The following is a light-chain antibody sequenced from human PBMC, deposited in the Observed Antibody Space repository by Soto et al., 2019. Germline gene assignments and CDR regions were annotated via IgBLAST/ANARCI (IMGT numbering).Light chain of an antibody. V-gene: IGKV3-15*01. CDR3: QQYFEWPPMT. CDR2: GAS. Sequence: PGERATLSCWSSETVATNLAWYQQKPGQAPRLLISGASTRAAGISDRFRGSGSGTEFTLTISSLRSGDSAIYYCQQYFEWPPMTFGQGTNVDIK. J-gene: IGKJ1*01. CDR1: ETVATN.